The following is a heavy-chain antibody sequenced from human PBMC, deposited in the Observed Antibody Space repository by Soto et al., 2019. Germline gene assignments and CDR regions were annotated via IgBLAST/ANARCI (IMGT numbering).Heavy chain of an antibody. Sequence: QLQLQESGPGLVKPSETLSLTCTVSGGSISSSSYYWGWIRQPPGKGLEWIGTIYYSGNTYYNPSLKSRVTISVDTSKNQFSLNLSSVTAADTAVYYCARRWSSALWDVWGQGTTVTVSS. J-gene: IGHJ6*02. V-gene: IGHV4-39*01. CDR2: IYYSGNT. CDR3: ARRWSSALWDV. D-gene: IGHD2-15*01. CDR1: GGSISSSSYY.